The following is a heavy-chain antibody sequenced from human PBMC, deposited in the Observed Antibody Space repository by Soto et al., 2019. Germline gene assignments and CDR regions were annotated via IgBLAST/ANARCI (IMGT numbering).Heavy chain of an antibody. D-gene: IGHD5-12*01. J-gene: IGHJ4*02. CDR2: IKSKTDGGTT. Sequence: GGSLRLSCAASGFTFSNAWMSWVRQAPGKGLEWVGRIKSKTDGGTTDYAAPVKGRFTISRDDSKNTLYLQMNSLKTEDTAVYYCTTLRVYSGYDWHDYWGQGTLVTVSS. CDR3: TTLRVYSGYDWHDY. V-gene: IGHV3-15*01. CDR1: GFTFSNAW.